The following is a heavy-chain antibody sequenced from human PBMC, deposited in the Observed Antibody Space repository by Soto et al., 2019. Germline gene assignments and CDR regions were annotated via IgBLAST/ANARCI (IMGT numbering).Heavy chain of an antibody. J-gene: IGHJ5*02. CDR3: ARDNPYTNSFGNWFDP. V-gene: IGHV1-69*01. Sequence: QVRLVQSGAEVKKPGSSVKVSCTASGGTFSNYAITWLRLAPGQGLEWLGGIIPVFGTVNYAQKFQGRVTITADESTRTAYMELNRLRSEDTAVYYCARDNPYTNSFGNWFDPWGQGTLVIVS. D-gene: IGHD6-13*01. CDR1: GGTFSNYA. CDR2: IIPVFGTV.